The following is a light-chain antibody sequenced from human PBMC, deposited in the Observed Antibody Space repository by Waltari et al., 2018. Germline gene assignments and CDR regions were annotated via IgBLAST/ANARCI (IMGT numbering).Light chain of an antibody. CDR1: QSVRTW. J-gene: IGKJ3*01. CDR3: QQYYSAPLT. CDR2: KAS. V-gene: IGKV1-5*03. Sequence: DIQMTQSPSTLSASVGDRVTITCRASQSVRTWLAWYQQKPGKAPKLLIYKASSLESGVPSRFSGSGSGTEFILTISSLQPDDFATYYCQQYYSAPLTFGPGTKLDIE.